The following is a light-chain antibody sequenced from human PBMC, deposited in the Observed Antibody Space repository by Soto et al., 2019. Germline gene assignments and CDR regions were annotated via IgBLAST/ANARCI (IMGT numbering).Light chain of an antibody. CDR2: GAS. J-gene: IGKJ1*01. V-gene: IGKV3-20*01. Sequence: EIVLTQSPGTLSLSPEERATLSCRASQSISSNFLAWYQQKRGQAPRLLIHGASNRATGIPDRFSGGSATTYSPPTISRKAPDYVALYYHQHCAAPRTFGRGTKVDIK. CDR1: QSISSNF. CDR3: QHCAAPRT.